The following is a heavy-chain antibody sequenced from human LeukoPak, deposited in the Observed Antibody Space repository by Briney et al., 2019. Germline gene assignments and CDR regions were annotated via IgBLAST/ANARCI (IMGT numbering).Heavy chain of an antibody. CDR1: GFTFNSCA. Sequence: GVSLRLSCAASGFTFNSCAMSWVRQAPGKGPEWVSTIYYAGGDTYYADSVKGRFTVSRDNINNALHLQMDSLRVEDTAVYYCAKDHGAAVVPRRFDYWGRGTLVTVS. V-gene: IGHV3-23*01. J-gene: IGHJ4*02. CDR3: AKDHGAAVVPRRFDY. D-gene: IGHD2-21*01. CDR2: IYYAGGDT.